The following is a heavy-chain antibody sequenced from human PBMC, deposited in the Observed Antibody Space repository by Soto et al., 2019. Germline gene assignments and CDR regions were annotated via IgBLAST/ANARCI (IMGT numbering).Heavy chain of an antibody. Sequence: EVQLVESGGGLVKPGGSLRLSCAASGFTFSNAWMSWVRQAPGKGLEWIGRIKSKTDGGTTDYAAPVKGRFTISRDDSKNTLYLQMNSLKTEDTAMYYCTTEEGFWSGYYSDYWGQGTLVTVSS. J-gene: IGHJ4*02. D-gene: IGHD3-3*01. CDR2: IKSKTDGGTT. CDR3: TTEEGFWSGYYSDY. CDR1: GFTFSNAW. V-gene: IGHV3-15*01.